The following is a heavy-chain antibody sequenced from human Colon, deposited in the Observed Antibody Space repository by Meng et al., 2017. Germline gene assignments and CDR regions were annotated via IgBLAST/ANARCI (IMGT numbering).Heavy chain of an antibody. CDR3: ARASTITGRAYDV. D-gene: IGHD5-24*01. CDR2: ISTSGST. CDR1: GGSLNTYY. Sequence: SETLSLTCTVSGGSLNTYYWSWVRQPADKGLEWIGRISTSGSTKYTPSLESRVTMSVDTSKNILSLKLNSVTAADTAVYYCARASTITGRAYDVWGQGIIVVVSS. J-gene: IGHJ3*01. V-gene: IGHV4-4*07.